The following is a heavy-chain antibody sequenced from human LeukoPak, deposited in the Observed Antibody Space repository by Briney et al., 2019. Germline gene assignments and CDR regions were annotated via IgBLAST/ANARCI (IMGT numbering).Heavy chain of an antibody. V-gene: IGHV1-2*02. CDR2: NDPNSGGT. CDR3: ARGHSDLDY. D-gene: IGHD2-21*02. J-gene: IGHJ4*02. CDR1: GYTFTGYY. Sequence: GASVKVSCKASGYTFTGYYLHWVRQAPGQGLEWMGWNDPNSGGTNYAQKLQGRVTMTRDTSISTAYMELSRLRSDDTAVYYCARGHSDLDYWGQGTLVTVSS.